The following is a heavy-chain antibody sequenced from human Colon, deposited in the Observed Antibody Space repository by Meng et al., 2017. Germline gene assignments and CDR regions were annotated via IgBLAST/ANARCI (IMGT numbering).Heavy chain of an antibody. CDR2: IKQDGSVS. D-gene: IGHD1-26*01. J-gene: IGHJ4*02. CDR3: ARESVDYYSIDY. CDR1: AFSFSDYC. Sequence: GESLKISCEASAFSFSDYCMTWVRQAPGKGLEWVANIKQDGSVSDYVDSVKGRFTISRDNAKNTLYLQLNSLRAEDTAVYYCARESVDYYSIDYWGQGTLVTVSS. V-gene: IGHV3-7*01.